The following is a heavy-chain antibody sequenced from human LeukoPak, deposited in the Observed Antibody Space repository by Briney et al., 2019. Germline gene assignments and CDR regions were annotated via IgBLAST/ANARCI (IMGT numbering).Heavy chain of an antibody. V-gene: IGHV1-69*05. CDR1: GYTFTSYD. CDR3: ATGRNYDYVWGSYRFYFDY. CDR2: IIPIFGTA. D-gene: IGHD3-16*02. Sequence: ASVKVSCKASGYTFTSYDINWVRQATGQGLEWMGGIIPIFGTANYAQKFQGRVTITTDESTSTAYMELSSLRSEDTAVYYCATGRNYDYVWGSYRFYFDYWGQGTLVTVSS. J-gene: IGHJ4*02.